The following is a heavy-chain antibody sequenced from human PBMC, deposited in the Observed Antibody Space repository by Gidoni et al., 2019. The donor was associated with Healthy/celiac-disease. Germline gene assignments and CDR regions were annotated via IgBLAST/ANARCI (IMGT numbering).Heavy chain of an antibody. Sequence: QVQLQESGPGLVKPSETLSLTCTVSGGSISSYYWSWIRQPPGKGLEWIGYIYYSGSTNYNPSLKSRVTISVDTSKNQFSLKLSSVTAADTAVYYCAGLLIRITMVQGELMDVWGKGTTVTVSS. CDR1: GGSISSYY. J-gene: IGHJ6*03. V-gene: IGHV4-59*08. D-gene: IGHD3-10*01. CDR3: AGLLIRITMVQGELMDV. CDR2: IYYSGST.